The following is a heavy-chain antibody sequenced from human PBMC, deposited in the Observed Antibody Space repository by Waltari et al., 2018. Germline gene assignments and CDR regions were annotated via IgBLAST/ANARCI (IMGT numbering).Heavy chain of an antibody. Sequence: QVQLQQWGAGLLKPSETLSLTCAVDGGSFGGYYWSWIRQPQGQGLEWIWEMNHSGSTNYNPSLKSRVTISVDTSKNQFSLRLSSVTAADTAVYYCARITTVTTSAFDIWGQGTMVTVSS. D-gene: IGHD4-17*01. V-gene: IGHV4-34*01. CDR1: GGSFGGYY. J-gene: IGHJ3*02. CDR3: ARITTVTTSAFDI. CDR2: MNHSGST.